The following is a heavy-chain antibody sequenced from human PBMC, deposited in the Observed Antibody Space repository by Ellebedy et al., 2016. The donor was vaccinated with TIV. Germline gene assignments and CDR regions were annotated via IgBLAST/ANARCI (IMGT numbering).Heavy chain of an antibody. CDR1: GGSLSGFH. CDR3: AKLGNPAQAAAATGS. CDR2: ISYSGAT. J-gene: IGHJ5*02. Sequence: SETLSLIXTVSGGSLSGFHWSWIRQTTGKGLEWIGYISYSGATSYNPSLKSRVIISVDTSKNQFSLNLSSVTAADTAVYYCAKLGNPAQAAAATGSWGQGTLVTVSS. D-gene: IGHD6-13*01. V-gene: IGHV4-59*01.